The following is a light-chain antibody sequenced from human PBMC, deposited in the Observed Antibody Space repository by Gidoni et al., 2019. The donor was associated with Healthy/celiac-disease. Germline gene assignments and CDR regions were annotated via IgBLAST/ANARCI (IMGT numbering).Light chain of an antibody. CDR1: SSDVGSYNI. CDR3: CSYAGSSTLVV. V-gene: IGLV2-23*01. J-gene: IGLJ2*01. CDR2: EGS. Sequence: QSALTQPASVSGSPGQSITSSCTGTSSDVGSYNIVSWYQQHQGKAPKLMIYEGSKRPSGVSHRFSGSKSGNTASLTISGLQAEDVADYYCCSYAGSSTLVVFGGGTKLTVL.